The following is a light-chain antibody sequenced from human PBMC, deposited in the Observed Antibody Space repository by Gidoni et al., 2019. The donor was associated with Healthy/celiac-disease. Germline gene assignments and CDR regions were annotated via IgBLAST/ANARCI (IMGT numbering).Light chain of an antibody. CDR3: QQYNNWPRT. CDR2: GAS. Sequence: EIVMSQSPATLSVSPGERATLSCRASQSVNSNLASYQQKPGQAPMLLIYGASTRATGIPARFSGSGSGTEFTLTISSLQSEDFAVYYCQQYNNWPRTFGQGTKVETK. V-gene: IGKV3-15*01. CDR1: QSVNSN. J-gene: IGKJ1*01.